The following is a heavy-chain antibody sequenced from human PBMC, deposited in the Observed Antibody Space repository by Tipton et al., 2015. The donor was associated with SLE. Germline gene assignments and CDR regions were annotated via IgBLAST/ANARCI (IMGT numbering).Heavy chain of an antibody. V-gene: IGHV4-39*07. Sequence: TLSLTCIVSGDSISSSTYYWGWIRQPPGKGLEWIGHMYYSGYTYYNPSLESRVTISVDTSKNHLSLKLSSVTAADTAVYYCASHVGDGYMGYYYGMDVWGQGTTVTVSS. CDR1: GDSISSSTYY. CDR2: MYYSGYT. D-gene: IGHD5-24*01. J-gene: IGHJ6*02. CDR3: ASHVGDGYMGYYYGMDV.